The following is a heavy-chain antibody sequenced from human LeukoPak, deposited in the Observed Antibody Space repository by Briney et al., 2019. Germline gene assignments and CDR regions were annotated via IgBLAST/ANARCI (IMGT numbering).Heavy chain of an antibody. V-gene: IGHV3-74*01. CDR3: ARDQWYFDL. J-gene: IGHJ2*01. Sequence: GRSLRLSCEASGFTFTNYWMHWVRQVPGKGLFWVSRIDNAGSSTNYADSVKGRFTISRDNAKSTVYLHLNGLRAEDTAVYYCARDQWYFDLWGRGTLVTVSS. CDR2: IDNAGSST. CDR1: GFTFTNYW.